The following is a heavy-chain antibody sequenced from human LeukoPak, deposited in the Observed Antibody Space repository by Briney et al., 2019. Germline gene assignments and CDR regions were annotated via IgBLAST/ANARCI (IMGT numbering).Heavy chain of an antibody. CDR3: ARTQTGDANWYFDL. D-gene: IGHD7-27*01. J-gene: IGHJ2*01. CDR1: GYTFTSYG. CDR2: ISAYNGNT. Sequence: ASAKVSCKASGYTFTSYGISWVRQAPGQGLEWMGWISAYNGNTNYAQKFQGRVTITTDEPTSTAYMELSSLRSEDTAVYYCARTQTGDANWYFDLWGRGTLVTVSS. V-gene: IGHV1-18*01.